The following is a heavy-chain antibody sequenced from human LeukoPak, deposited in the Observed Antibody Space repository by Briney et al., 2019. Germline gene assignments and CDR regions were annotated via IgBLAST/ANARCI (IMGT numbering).Heavy chain of an antibody. Sequence: PSETLSLTCTVSGGSISSYYWSWIRQPPGKGLEWIGYIYYSGSTNYNPSLKSRVTISVDTSKNQFSLKLSSVTAADTAVYYCASFGPNYGSVDYWGQGTLVIVSS. CDR2: IYYSGST. CDR3: ASFGPNYGSVDY. J-gene: IGHJ4*02. V-gene: IGHV4-59*01. D-gene: IGHD3-10*01. CDR1: GGSISSYY.